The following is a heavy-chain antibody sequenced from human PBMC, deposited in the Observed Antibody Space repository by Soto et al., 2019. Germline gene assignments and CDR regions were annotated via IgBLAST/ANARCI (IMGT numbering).Heavy chain of an antibody. CDR2: IYYSGST. V-gene: IGHV4-61*01. Sequence: SETLSLTCTVSGGSISSSSYYWSWIRQPPGKGLEWIGYIYYSGSTNYNPSLKSRVTISVDTSKNQFSLKLSSVTAADTAVYYCAGTTVNTYYFDYWGQGTLVTVSS. CDR1: GGSISSSSYY. D-gene: IGHD4-17*01. J-gene: IGHJ4*02. CDR3: AGTTVNTYYFDY.